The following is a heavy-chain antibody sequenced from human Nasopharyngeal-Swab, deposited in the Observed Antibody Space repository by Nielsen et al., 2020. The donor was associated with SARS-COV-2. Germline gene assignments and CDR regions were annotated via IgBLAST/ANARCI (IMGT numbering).Heavy chain of an antibody. CDR3: AKMPQWFGELSGDY. CDR2: ISYDGSNK. V-gene: IGHV3-30*18. Sequence: GESLKISCAASGFTFSNYGMHWVRQAPGKGLEWVAVISYDGSNKYYADSVKGRFTISRDNSKNTLYLQMNSLRAEDTAIYYCAKMPQWFGELSGDYWGQGTLVTVSS. J-gene: IGHJ4*02. D-gene: IGHD3-10*01. CDR1: GFTFSNYG.